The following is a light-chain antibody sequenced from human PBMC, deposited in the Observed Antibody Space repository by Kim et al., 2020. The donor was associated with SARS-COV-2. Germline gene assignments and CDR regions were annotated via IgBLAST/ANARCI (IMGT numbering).Light chain of an antibody. Sequence: PVTIPCTGTSMDVGSYNRVSWYPQPPGTAPKVMIYEVSTRPSGVPDRFSGSKSGNTASLTISGLQAEDEADYYCSSYTSSNTVVFGGGTKLTVL. CDR3: SSYTSSNTVV. V-gene: IGLV2-18*02. CDR1: SMDVGSYNR. J-gene: IGLJ2*01. CDR2: EVS.